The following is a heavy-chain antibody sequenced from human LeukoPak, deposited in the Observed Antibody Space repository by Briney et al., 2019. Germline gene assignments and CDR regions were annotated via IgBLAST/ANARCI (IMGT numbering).Heavy chain of an antibody. CDR1: GYRFTSYW. D-gene: IGHD4-17*01. J-gene: IGHJ4*02. CDR2: IYPGDSDI. V-gene: IGHV5-51*01. Sequence: GESLKISCKGSGYRFTSYWIGWVRQMPGKGLEWMGIIYPGDSDIRYSSSFQGQVPISAAKSISTAYLQWSDLKASDTAMYYCARREYSDAHFDYWGQGTLVTASS. CDR3: ARREYSDAHFDY.